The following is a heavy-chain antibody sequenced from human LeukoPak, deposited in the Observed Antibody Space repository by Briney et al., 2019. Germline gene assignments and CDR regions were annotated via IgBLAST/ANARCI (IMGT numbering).Heavy chain of an antibody. CDR1: GYTFTSYA. V-gene: IGHV7-4-1*02. D-gene: IGHD6-13*01. CDR2: INTNTGNP. J-gene: IGHJ6*02. CDR3: ARDYGIAAAGTSFYYYYGMDV. Sequence: ASVTVSFKASGYTFTSYAMNWVRQAPGQGLEWMGWINTNTGNPTYAQGFTGRFVFSLDTSVSTAYLQISSLKAEDTAVYYCARDYGIAAAGTSFYYYYGMDVWGQGTTVTASS.